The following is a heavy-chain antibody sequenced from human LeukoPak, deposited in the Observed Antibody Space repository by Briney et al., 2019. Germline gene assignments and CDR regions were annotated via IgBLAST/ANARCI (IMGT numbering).Heavy chain of an antibody. Sequence: GASVEVSCKASGYTFTSYGISWVRQAPGQGLEWMGWISAYNGNTNYAQKLQGRVTMTTDTSTSTAYMELRSLRSDDTAVYYCAREIVDSSGYYPGDPWGQGTLVTVSS. CDR3: AREIVDSSGYYPGDP. CDR2: ISAYNGNT. J-gene: IGHJ5*02. D-gene: IGHD3-22*01. CDR1: GYTFTSYG. V-gene: IGHV1-18*01.